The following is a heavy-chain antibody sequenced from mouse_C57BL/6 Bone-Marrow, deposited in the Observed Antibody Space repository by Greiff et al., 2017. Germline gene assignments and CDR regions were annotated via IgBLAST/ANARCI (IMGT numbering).Heavy chain of an antibody. CDR3: SRLGAYYSNCYSMDY. Sequence: QVQLQQSGPELVKPGASVKISCKASGYAFSSSWMNWVKQRPGKGLEWIGRIYPGDGDTNYNGKFKGKATLTADKSSSTAYMQLSSRTSEDSAVYVCSRLGAYYSNCYSMDYWGQGTAVTVSS. CDR2: IYPGDGDT. J-gene: IGHJ4*01. D-gene: IGHD2-5*01. CDR1: GYAFSSSW. V-gene: IGHV1-82*01.